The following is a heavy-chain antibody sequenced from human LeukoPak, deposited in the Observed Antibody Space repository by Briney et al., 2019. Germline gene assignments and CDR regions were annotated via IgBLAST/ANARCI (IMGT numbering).Heavy chain of an antibody. D-gene: IGHD3-22*01. Sequence: GGSLRLSCAASGFTFSSYWMSWVRQAPGKGLEWVANIKQDGSEKYYVDSVKGRFTISRDNAKNSLYLQMNSLRAEDTAVYYCARDYYDSSGYYLDYYYYYMDVWGKGTTVTVSS. CDR3: ARDYYDSSGYYLDYYYYYMDV. J-gene: IGHJ6*03. CDR2: IKQDGSEK. V-gene: IGHV3-7*01. CDR1: GFTFSSYW.